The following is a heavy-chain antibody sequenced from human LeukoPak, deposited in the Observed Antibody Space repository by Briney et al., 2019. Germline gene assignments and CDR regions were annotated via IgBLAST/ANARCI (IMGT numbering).Heavy chain of an antibody. CDR2: IYYSGST. J-gene: IGHJ6*03. CDR3: ARVTAHSSSWSNYYYYMDV. V-gene: IGHV4-59*11. D-gene: IGHD6-13*01. Sequence: SETLSLTCTVSGSSISSHYWSWIRQPPGKGLEWIGYIYYSGSTNYNPSLKSRVTISVDTSKNQFSLKLSSVTAADTAVYYCARVTAHSSSWSNYYYYMDVWGKGTTVTVSS. CDR1: GSSISSHY.